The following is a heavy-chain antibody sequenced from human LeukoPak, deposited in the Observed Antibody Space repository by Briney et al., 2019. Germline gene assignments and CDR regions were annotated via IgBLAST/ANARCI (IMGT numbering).Heavy chain of an antibody. V-gene: IGHV4-59*01. CDR1: GDSISSYY. J-gene: IGHJ4*02. Sequence: SETLSLTCTVSGDSISSYYWSWIRQPPGKGLEWIGYIYYTGHTNYNPSLKSRVTISLDTSKKQFSLKLSSVTAADTAVYYCARASNGSGSDYWGQGTLVTVSS. D-gene: IGHD3-10*01. CDR3: ARASNGSGSDY. CDR2: IYYTGHT.